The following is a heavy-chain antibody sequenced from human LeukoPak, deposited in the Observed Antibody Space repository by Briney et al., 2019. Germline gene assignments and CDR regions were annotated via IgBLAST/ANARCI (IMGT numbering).Heavy chain of an antibody. J-gene: IGHJ4*02. CDR3: AKANQRLLQFPYFEK. V-gene: IGHV3-9*01. Sequence: PGGSLRLSCAASGFILDDYAMHWVRQVPGKGLEWVAGISWNGANIGFADSVKGRFTISRDNVKNSLYLQMNSLTSEDTALYYCAKANQRLLQFPYFEKWGQGTQVTVSS. CDR2: ISWNGANI. D-gene: IGHD6-25*01. CDR1: GFILDDYA.